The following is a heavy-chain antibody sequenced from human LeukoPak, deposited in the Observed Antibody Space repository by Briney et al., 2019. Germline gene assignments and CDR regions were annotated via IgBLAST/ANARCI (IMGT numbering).Heavy chain of an antibody. J-gene: IGHJ4*02. Sequence: GGSLRLSCAASGFTFSSYAISWVRQAPGKGLGWVSAISGSGGSTSYADSVKGRFTISRDNSKNTLYLQMNSLRAEDTAVYYCAKPLNWGVFDYWGQGTLVTVSS. D-gene: IGHD3-10*01. CDR2: ISGSGGST. CDR1: GFTFSSYA. CDR3: AKPLNWGVFDY. V-gene: IGHV3-23*01.